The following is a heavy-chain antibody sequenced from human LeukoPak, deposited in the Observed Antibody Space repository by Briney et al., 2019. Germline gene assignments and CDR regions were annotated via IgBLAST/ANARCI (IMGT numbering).Heavy chain of an antibody. CDR1: GFTVSSNY. J-gene: IGHJ4*02. Sequence: GVSVRLSCAASGFTVSSNYMSWVRQAPGKGLVGFLGIYSGGSTYYADSVKGRFTISRDNSKNTLYLQMSSLRAEDTAVYYCARGAGPFAYWGQGTLVTVFS. CDR3: ARGAGPFAY. CDR2: IYSGGST. V-gene: IGHV3-53*01. D-gene: IGHD6-13*01.